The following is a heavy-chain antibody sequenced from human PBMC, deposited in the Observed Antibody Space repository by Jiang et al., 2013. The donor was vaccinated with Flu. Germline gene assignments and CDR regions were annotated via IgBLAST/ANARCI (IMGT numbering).Heavy chain of an antibody. CDR2: IYYSGST. CDR3: ARESYGAIRWFDY. Sequence: GPGLVKPSETLSLTCTVSGGSISSYYWSWIRQPPGKGLEWIGYIYYSGSTNYNPSLKSRVTISVDTSKNQFSLKLSSVTAADTAVYYCARESYGAIRWFDYWGQGTLVTVSS. D-gene: IGHD4-17*01. CDR1: GGSISSYY. J-gene: IGHJ4*02. V-gene: IGHV4-59*01.